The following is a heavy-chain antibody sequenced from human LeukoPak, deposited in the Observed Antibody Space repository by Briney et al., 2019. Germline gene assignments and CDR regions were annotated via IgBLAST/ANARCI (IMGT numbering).Heavy chain of an antibody. D-gene: IGHD6-6*01. CDR3: ARDHSSSTTYYYYYYMDV. V-gene: IGHV4-59*12. CDR2: IYYSGST. Sequence: SETLSLTCTVSGGSISSYYWSWIRQPPGKGLEWIGSIYYSGSTYYNPSLKSRVTISVDTSKNQFSLKLSSVTAADTAVYYCARDHSSSTTYYYYYYMDVWGKGTTVTVSS. J-gene: IGHJ6*03. CDR1: GGSISSYY.